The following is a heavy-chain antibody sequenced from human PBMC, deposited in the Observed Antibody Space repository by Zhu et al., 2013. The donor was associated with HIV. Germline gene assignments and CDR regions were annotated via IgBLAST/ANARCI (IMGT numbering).Heavy chain of an antibody. Sequence: EVQLVESGGGLVQPGRSLRLSCTASGFTFGDYAMSWFRQAPGKGLEWVGFIRSKAYGGTTEYAASVKGRFTISRDDSKSIAYLQMNSLKTEDTAVYYCTRSGWYFLSAFDIWGQGTMVTVSS. J-gene: IGHJ3*02. CDR2: IRSKAYGGTT. CDR3: TRSGWYFLSAFDI. CDR1: GFTFGDYA. D-gene: IGHD6-19*01. V-gene: IGHV3-49*03.